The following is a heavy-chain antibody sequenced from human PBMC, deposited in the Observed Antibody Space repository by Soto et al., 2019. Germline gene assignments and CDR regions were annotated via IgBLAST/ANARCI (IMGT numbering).Heavy chain of an antibody. CDR3: ARIGFVGEGDF. Sequence: WGSLRLSCATSGFTFIRFWMRCCGQAPGEGRVWVSRISGDGTHTDYAESVKGRFTISRDFARNTVSLQMNSLRAEDSAVYYCARIGFVGEGDFWGQGIQVTVSS. J-gene: IGHJ4*02. CDR2: ISGDGTHT. CDR1: GFTFIRFW. V-gene: IGHV3-74*01. D-gene: IGHD3-16*01.